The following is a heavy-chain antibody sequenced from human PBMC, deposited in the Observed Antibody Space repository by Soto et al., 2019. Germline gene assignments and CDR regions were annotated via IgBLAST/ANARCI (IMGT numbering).Heavy chain of an antibody. V-gene: IGHV1-2*04. D-gene: IGHD3-10*01. CDR3: ARDRVTYGSGSYPTRRFDP. Sequence: ASVKVSCKASGYTFTGYYMHWVRQAPGQGLEWMGWINPNSGGTNYAQKFQGWVTMTRDTSISTAYMELSRLRSDDTAVYYCARDRVTYGSGSYPTRRFDPWSQGTLVTVSS. CDR1: GYTFTGYY. J-gene: IGHJ5*02. CDR2: INPNSGGT.